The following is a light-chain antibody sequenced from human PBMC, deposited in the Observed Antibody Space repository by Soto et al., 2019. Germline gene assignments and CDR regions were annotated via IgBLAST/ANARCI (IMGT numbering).Light chain of an antibody. Sequence: DIQMTQSPSSLSASVGDKVTITCRASQSIGIFLNWYQQKPGKAPKLLIYAASSLQSGVPSRFSGSGSGTDFTLTISSLQPEDFATYYCQQSYSTPRITFGQGTRLEIK. CDR1: QSIGIF. V-gene: IGKV1-39*01. CDR3: QQSYSTPRIT. CDR2: AAS. J-gene: IGKJ5*01.